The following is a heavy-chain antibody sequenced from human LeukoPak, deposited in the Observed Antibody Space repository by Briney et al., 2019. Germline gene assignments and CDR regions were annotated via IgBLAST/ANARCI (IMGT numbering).Heavy chain of an antibody. CDR3: ARALRYNWNVLVAFDI. J-gene: IGHJ3*02. CDR2: ISSSSSYI. Sequence: GGSLRLSCAASGFTFSSYSMNWVRQAPGKGLEWVSSISSSSSYIYYTDSVKGRFTISRDNAKNSLYLQMNSLRAEDTAVYYCARALRYNWNVLVAFDIWGQGTMVTVSS. V-gene: IGHV3-21*01. CDR1: GFTFSSYS. D-gene: IGHD1-1*01.